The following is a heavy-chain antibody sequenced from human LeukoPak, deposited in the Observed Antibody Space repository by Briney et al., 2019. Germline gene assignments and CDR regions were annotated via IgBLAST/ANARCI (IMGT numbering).Heavy chain of an antibody. CDR2: ISAYNGNT. J-gene: IGHJ5*02. D-gene: IGHD2/OR15-2a*01. V-gene: IGHV1-18*04. CDR1: GYTFTGYY. Sequence: ASVKVSCKASGYTFTGYYMHWVRQAPGQGLEWMGWISAYNGNTNYAQKLQGRVTMTTDTSTSRAYMELRSLRSDDTAVYYCARVFLDGWFDPWGQGTLVTVSS. CDR3: ARVFLDGWFDP.